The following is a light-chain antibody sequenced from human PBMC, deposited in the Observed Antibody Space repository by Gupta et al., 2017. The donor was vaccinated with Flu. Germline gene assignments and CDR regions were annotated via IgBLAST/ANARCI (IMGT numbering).Light chain of an antibody. Sequence: QSVFPQPPSVPPAPRQKVTISCSGSSSNIGNNYVSWYQQLPGTAPKLLIHSNNKRPSGIPDRFSGSKSGTSATLAISGLQTGDEADYYCATWDSGLSAGVFGGGTKLTVL. CDR1: SSNIGNNY. CDR2: SNN. J-gene: IGLJ3*02. CDR3: ATWDSGLSAGV. V-gene: IGLV1-51*02.